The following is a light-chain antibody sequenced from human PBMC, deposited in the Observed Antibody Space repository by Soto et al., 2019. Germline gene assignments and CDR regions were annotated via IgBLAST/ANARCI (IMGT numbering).Light chain of an antibody. Sequence: QSVLTQPPSASGTPGQRLTISCSASSGSLSVDWYQHLPGTAPKLLIQSNHQRPSGVPDRFSGSKSGTSASLAISGLQSEDDDDYYCAAWDDSLNGLYVFGTGTQLTVL. CDR2: SNH. CDR1: SGSLS. CDR3: AAWDDSLNGLYV. J-gene: IGLJ1*01. V-gene: IGLV1-44*01.